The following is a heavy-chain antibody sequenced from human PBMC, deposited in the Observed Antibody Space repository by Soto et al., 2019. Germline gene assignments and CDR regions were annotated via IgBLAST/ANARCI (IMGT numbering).Heavy chain of an antibody. CDR1: GGSISSYY. J-gene: IGHJ4*02. V-gene: IGHV4-39*01. Sequence: QLQLQESGPGLVKPSETLSLTCTVSGGSISSYYWGWIRRPPVKGLEWIGSIYYSGSTYYNPSLKSRVTISVDTSKNQFSLKLSSVTAADTAVYYCARRWGYSFDYWGQGTLVTVSS. D-gene: IGHD7-27*01. CDR3: ARRWGYSFDY. CDR2: IYYSGST.